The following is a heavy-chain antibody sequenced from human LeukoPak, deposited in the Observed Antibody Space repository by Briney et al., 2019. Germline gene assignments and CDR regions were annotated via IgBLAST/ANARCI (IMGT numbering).Heavy chain of an antibody. D-gene: IGHD3-10*01. CDR3: AREDYGSGSYYKTPFDY. V-gene: IGHV3-21*01. Sequence: GGSLRLSCAASGFTFSSYSMNWVRQAPGKGLEWVSPISSSSSYIYYADSVKGRFTISRDNAKNSLYLQMNSLRAEDTAVYYCAREDYGSGSYYKTPFDYWGQGTLVTVSS. CDR2: ISSSSSYI. J-gene: IGHJ4*02. CDR1: GFTFSSYS.